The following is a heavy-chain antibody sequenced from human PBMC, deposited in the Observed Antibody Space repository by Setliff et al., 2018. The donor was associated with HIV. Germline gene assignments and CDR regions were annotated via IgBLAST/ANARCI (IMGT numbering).Heavy chain of an antibody. J-gene: IGHJ4*02. CDR1: GDSIKSSTYH. CDR2: IAYSGST. V-gene: IGHV4-39*01. D-gene: IGHD3-22*01. Sequence: SETLSLTCNVSGDSIKSSTYHWGWIRQSSGKGLEWIGSIAYSGSTSYSPSLKSRVTISVDTSNNQFSLKLSTMTAADTAVYYCARTMLLPATQPFDYWGQGTLVTVSS. CDR3: ARTMLLPATQPFDY.